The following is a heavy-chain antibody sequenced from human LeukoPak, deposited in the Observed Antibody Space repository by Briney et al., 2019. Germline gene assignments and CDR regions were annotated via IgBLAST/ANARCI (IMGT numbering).Heavy chain of an antibody. Sequence: GGSLSLSCAASGFTYSRYAMSGVRQAPGKGLAWVSAISGSGGSTYFADSVKGRLTIYSDNSKNTLYLQMNSLRAEDTSVYYCAKDLGYCSGGSCLALDYWGQGTLVSVSS. CDR1: GFTYSRYA. CDR3: AKDLGYCSGGSCLALDY. J-gene: IGHJ4*02. V-gene: IGHV3-23*01. CDR2: ISGSGGST. D-gene: IGHD2-15*01.